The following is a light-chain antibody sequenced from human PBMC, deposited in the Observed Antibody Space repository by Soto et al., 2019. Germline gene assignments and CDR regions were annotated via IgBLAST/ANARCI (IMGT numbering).Light chain of an antibody. CDR2: GAS. Sequence: EIVMTQSPDTLSVSPGERATLSCRASQSVSTNLAWYQQKPGQAPRLLLYGASTRATGIPARFSGSGSGTEFTLTSSSLQSEDFEVYYCHKYRDWLRTFGQGAKVEIK. V-gene: IGKV3-15*01. CDR3: HKYRDWLRT. J-gene: IGKJ1*01. CDR1: QSVSTN.